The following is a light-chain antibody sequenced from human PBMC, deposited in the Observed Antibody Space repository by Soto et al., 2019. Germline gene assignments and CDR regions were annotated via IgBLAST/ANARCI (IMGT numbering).Light chain of an antibody. CDR2: GAS. V-gene: IGKV3-15*01. Sequence: EIVLTQSPGTLSLSPGERATLSCRASQSVNSNYLAWYQQKPGQAPRLLIYGASTRATGIPARFSGRGSGTEFTLTISSLQSEDFAVYYCQQYNNWPTFGQGTKVDI. J-gene: IGKJ1*01. CDR3: QQYNNWPT. CDR1: QSVNSN.